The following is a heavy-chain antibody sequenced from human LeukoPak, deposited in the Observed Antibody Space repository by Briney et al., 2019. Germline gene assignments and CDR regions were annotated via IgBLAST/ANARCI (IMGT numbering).Heavy chain of an antibody. CDR1: GFTFSNYV. V-gene: IGHV3-23*01. Sequence: GGSLRLSCAASGFTFSNYVMSWVRQAPGKGLEWVSAIGGPGATTYYADSVKGRFTISRDNSKNTLSLQVDSLRAEDTAVYYCAKDGVWGSFAYYFDYWGQGALVTVSS. D-gene: IGHD3-16*01. CDR2: IGGPGATT. CDR3: AKDGVWGSFAYYFDY. J-gene: IGHJ4*02.